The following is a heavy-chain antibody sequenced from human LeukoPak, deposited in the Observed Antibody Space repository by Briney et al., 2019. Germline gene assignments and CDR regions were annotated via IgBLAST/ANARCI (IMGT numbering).Heavy chain of an antibody. CDR3: ARVAYSSGWYDY. V-gene: IGHV3-30-3*01. CDR2: ISYDGSNK. D-gene: IGHD6-19*01. Sequence: PGRSLRLSCAASGFTFSSYAMHWVRQAPGKGLEWVADISYDGSNKYYADSVKGRFTISRDNSKNTLYLQMNSLRAEDTAVYYCARVAYSSGWYDYWGQGTLVTVSS. CDR1: GFTFSSYA. J-gene: IGHJ4*02.